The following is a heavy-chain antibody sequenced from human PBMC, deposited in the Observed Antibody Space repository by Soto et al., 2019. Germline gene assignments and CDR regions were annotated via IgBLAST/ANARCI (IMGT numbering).Heavy chain of an antibody. CDR1: GFSFSSYW. CDR3: AITTSTVSYWFDP. V-gene: IGHV3-7*03. Sequence: EIQLMQSGGGLVRPGGSLRLSCAASGFSFSSYWMSWVRQAPGKVPEWVANIKEDGGEQHYVDSVKGRFTISRDNTENSLFLQMNNLRAEDWAIYYCAITTSTVSYWFDPWGPGTQVTVSS. D-gene: IGHD4-4*01. J-gene: IGHJ5*02. CDR2: IKEDGGEQ.